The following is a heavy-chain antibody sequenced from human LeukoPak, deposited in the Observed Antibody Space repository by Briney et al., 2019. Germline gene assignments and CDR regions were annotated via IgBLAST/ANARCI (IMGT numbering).Heavy chain of an antibody. J-gene: IGHJ4*02. CDR2: INSDGSST. CDR3: ARNDFWSGYYHLDY. Sequence: GGSLRLSCAASGFTFSSYWMHWVRQAPGKGLVWVSRINSDGSSTSYADSVKGRFTISRDNAKNTLYLQMNSLRAEDTAVYYCARNDFWSGYYHLDYWGQGTLVTVSS. D-gene: IGHD3-3*01. CDR1: GFTFSSYW. V-gene: IGHV3-74*01.